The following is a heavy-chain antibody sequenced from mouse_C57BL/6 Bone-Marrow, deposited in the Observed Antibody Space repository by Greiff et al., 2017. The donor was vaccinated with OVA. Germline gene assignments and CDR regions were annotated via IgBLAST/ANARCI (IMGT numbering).Heavy chain of an antibody. CDR1: GFTFSSYG. Sequence: VQLKQSGGDLVKPGGSLKLSCAASGFTFSSYGMSWVRQTPDKRLEWVATISSGGSYTYYPDSVKGRFTISRDNAKNTLYLQMSSLKSEDTAMYYCARRGSSGFAMDYWGQGTSVTVSS. J-gene: IGHJ4*01. V-gene: IGHV5-6*01. CDR2: ISSGGSYT. D-gene: IGHD3-2*02. CDR3: ARRGSSGFAMDY.